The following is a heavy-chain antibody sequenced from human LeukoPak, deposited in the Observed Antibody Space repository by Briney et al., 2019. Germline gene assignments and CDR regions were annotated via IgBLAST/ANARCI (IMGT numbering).Heavy chain of an antibody. CDR2: IYYSGST. CDR3: ARGLEVAGNYFDY. J-gene: IGHJ4*02. V-gene: IGHV4-39*01. D-gene: IGHD6-19*01. CDR1: GGSISSSSYY. Sequence: PSETLSLTCTVSGGSISSSSYYWGWIRQPPGKGLEWIGSIYYSGSTYYNPSLKSRVTISVDTSKNQFSLELSSVTAADTAVYYCARGLEVAGNYFDYWGQGTLVTVSS.